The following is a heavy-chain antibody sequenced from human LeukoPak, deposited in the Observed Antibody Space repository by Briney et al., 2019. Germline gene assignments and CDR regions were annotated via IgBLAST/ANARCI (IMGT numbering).Heavy chain of an antibody. CDR3: ARDLGAEQWLAPFDY. V-gene: IGHV1-18*01. Sequence: ASVKVSWKASGYTFTSYGISWVRQAPGQGLEWMGWISAYNGNTNYAQKLQGRVAITTDTSTSTAYMELRSLRSDDTAVYYCARDLGAEQWLAPFDYWGQGTLVTVSS. D-gene: IGHD6-19*01. CDR2: ISAYNGNT. CDR1: GYTFTSYG. J-gene: IGHJ4*02.